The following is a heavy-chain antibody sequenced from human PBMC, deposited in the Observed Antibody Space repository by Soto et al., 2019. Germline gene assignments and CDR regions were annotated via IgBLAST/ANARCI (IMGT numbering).Heavy chain of an antibody. CDR1: GYTFTSSG. D-gene: IGHD3-22*01. CDR2: ISAYNGNT. Sequence: ASVKVSCKASGYTFTSSGISWVRQAPGQGLEWMGWISAYNGNTNYAQKLQGRVTMTTDTSTSTAYMELRTLRSDDTAVYYCARDYYDSSGYFPPYGFDISGQATMVTLSS. CDR3: ARDYYDSSGYFPPYGFDI. J-gene: IGHJ3*02. V-gene: IGHV1-18*01.